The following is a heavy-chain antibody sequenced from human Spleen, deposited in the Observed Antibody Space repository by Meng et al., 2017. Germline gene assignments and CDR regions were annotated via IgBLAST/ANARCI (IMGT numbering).Heavy chain of an antibody. CDR2: IIPLFATP. CDR1: GGTFNTYS. D-gene: IGHD1-26*01. V-gene: IGHV1-69*13. Sequence: SVKVSCKSSGGTFNTYSFTWVRQAPGQGLEWVGGIIPLFATPNYAQDFQGRVTITADESTSTVYMELSSLRPDDTALYFCARAFSGSYYRCDSWGQGTLVTVSS. CDR3: ARAFSGSYYRCDS. J-gene: IGHJ4*02.